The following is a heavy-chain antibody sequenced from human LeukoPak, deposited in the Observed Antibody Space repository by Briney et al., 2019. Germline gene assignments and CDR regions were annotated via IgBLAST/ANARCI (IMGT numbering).Heavy chain of an antibody. CDR1: GFTFSRYA. CDR3: AKGIRILLWFGELSHFDY. V-gene: IGHV3-23*01. J-gene: IGHJ4*02. Sequence: GGSLRLSCAASGFTFSRYAMSWVRQAPGKGLEWVSAISGSGGSTYYADSVKGRFTISRDNSENTLYLQMNSLRAEDTAVYYCAKGIRILLWFGELSHFDYWGQGTLVTVSS. CDR2: ISGSGGST. D-gene: IGHD3-10*01.